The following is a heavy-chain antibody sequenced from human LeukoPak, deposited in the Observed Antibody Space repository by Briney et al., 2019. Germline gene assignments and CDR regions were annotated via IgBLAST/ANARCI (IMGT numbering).Heavy chain of an antibody. J-gene: IGHJ4*01. CDR2: IYYSGNT. D-gene: IGHD6-13*01. Sequence: SETLSLTCTVSGGSISSGSYYWSWIRQPPGKGLEWIGYIYYSGNTNYNPSLKSRVTISVDTSKNQFSLKLSSVTAADTAVYYCARVRSSSSEVYFDYWGQGTLVTVSS. CDR3: ARVRSSSSEVYFDY. CDR1: GGSISSGSYY. V-gene: IGHV4-61*01.